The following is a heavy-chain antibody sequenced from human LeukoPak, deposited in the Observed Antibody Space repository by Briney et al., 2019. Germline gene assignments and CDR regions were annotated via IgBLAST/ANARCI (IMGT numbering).Heavy chain of an antibody. CDR1: GFTFNNYG. D-gene: IGHD1-26*01. J-gene: IGHJ4*02. V-gene: IGHV3-74*01. Sequence: PGGSLRLSCAASGFTFNNYGMHWVRQAPGKGLVWVSRINSDGSSTSYADSVKGRFTISRDNAKNTLYLQMNSLRAEDTAVYYCARIPGIVGAITEATIDYWGQGTLVTVSS. CDR3: ARIPGIVGAITEATIDY. CDR2: INSDGSST.